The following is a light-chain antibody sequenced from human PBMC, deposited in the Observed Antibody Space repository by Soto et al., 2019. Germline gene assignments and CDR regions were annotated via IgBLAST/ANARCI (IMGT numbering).Light chain of an antibody. CDR2: GNS. CDR3: QSYDSSLSAVV. V-gene: IGLV1-40*01. CDR1: SSNIGAGYD. J-gene: IGLJ2*01. Sequence: QSVLTQPPSVSGAPGQRGTLSCTGSSSNIGAGYDVPWYQQLPGTAPKLLIPGNSNRPSGVPDRFSGSKSGTSASLAITGLQAEDEADYYCQSYDSSLSAVVFGGGTKVTVL.